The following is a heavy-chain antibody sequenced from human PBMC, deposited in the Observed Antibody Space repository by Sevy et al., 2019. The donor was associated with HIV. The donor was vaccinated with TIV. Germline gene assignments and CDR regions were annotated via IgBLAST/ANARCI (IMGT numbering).Heavy chain of an antibody. D-gene: IGHD3-16*01. Sequence: VSLKVSCRASGFSFASHYFHWVRLAPAQGLQWMGIIGPSGSATYPHKFQGRATITRDTSTSTVYLELTGLRSDDSGIYFCARAVPPRLISPLDYWGQGTLVTVSS. CDR1: GFSFASHY. CDR3: ARAVPPRLISPLDY. CDR2: IGPSGSA. J-gene: IGHJ4*02. V-gene: IGHV1-46*01.